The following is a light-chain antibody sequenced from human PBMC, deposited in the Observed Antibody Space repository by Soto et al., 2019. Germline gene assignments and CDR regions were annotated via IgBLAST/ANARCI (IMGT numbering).Light chain of an antibody. J-gene: IGKJ4*01. Sequence: LKQSPGTLSLSPGERATLSCRASQDIAIYLAWYQQKPGEAPKLLIYAASTLYGGVPSRFSGSGSGTDFALTITSLKAEDFATYYCQQLRLYPSTFGGGTKVDIK. V-gene: IGKV1-9*01. CDR3: QQLRLYPST. CDR2: AAS. CDR1: QDIAIY.